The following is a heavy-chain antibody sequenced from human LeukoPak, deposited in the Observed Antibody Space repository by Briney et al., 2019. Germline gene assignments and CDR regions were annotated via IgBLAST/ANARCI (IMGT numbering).Heavy chain of an antibody. J-gene: IGHJ4*02. Sequence: QPGGSLRLSCAASGFTFSSYGMHWVRQAPGKGLEWVAFIRYDGSNKYYADSVKGRFTISRDNSKNTLYLQMNSLRAEDTAVYYCAKALLGYCSSTSCYGFDYWGQGTLVTVSS. CDR3: AKALLGYCSSTSCYGFDY. D-gene: IGHD2-2*01. CDR2: IRYDGSNK. V-gene: IGHV3-30*02. CDR1: GFTFSSYG.